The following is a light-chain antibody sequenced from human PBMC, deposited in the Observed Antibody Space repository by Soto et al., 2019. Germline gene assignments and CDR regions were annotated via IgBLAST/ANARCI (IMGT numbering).Light chain of an antibody. CDR1: SSDIGGYDY. CDR3: SSYTSSSTPYVV. J-gene: IGLJ2*01. Sequence: QSALTQPASVSGSPGQSITITCTGTSSDIGGYDYVSWYQHHPGKAPKVIIYGVTNRPSGVSHRFSGSKSANTASLTISGLQAEDEADYYCSSYTSSSTPYVVFGGGTKLTVL. CDR2: GVT. V-gene: IGLV2-14*01.